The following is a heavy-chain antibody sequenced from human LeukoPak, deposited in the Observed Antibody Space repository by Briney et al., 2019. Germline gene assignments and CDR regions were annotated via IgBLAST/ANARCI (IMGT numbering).Heavy chain of an antibody. D-gene: IGHD1-26*01. J-gene: IGHJ4*02. CDR3: ASILGGTRARGFDL. CDR1: GFTFSNYE. V-gene: IGHV3-48*03. Sequence: PGGSLRLSCAASGFTFSNYEMNWVRQAPGKGLEWLSYITSSGGTIYYADSVKGRFTISRGNAKNSLDLQMNSLRGEDTAVYYCASILGGTRARGFDLWGQGTLVTVSS. CDR2: ITSSGGTI.